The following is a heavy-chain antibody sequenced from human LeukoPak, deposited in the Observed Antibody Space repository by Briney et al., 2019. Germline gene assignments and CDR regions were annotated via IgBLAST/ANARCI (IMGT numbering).Heavy chain of an antibody. CDR3: ARELIVGATGGAVDY. CDR1: GDSVSSSSYY. Sequence: PSETLSLTCTVSGDSVSSSSYYWGWIRQPPGKGLEWIASIYYSGSTFYNSSLKSRVTISVDTSKNQFSLKLSSVTAADTAVYYCARELIVGATGGAVDYWGQGTLVTVSS. J-gene: IGHJ4*02. CDR2: IYYSGST. D-gene: IGHD1-26*01. V-gene: IGHV4-39*07.